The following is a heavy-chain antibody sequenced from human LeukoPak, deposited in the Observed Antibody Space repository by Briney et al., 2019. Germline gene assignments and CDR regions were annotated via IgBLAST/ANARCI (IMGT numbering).Heavy chain of an antibody. CDR1: GFTFSAHY. CDR2: ISSSGDTI. V-gene: IGHV3-11*01. J-gene: IGHJ4*02. CDR3: ARGSQQPYY. Sequence: GGSLRLSCAGSGFTFSAHYMSWIRQAPGKGLEWVSYISSSGDTIYYADSVKGPFTISRDNAKNSLYLQRNSLRAEDTAVYYCARGSQQPYYWGQGTLVTVPS. D-gene: IGHD6-13*01.